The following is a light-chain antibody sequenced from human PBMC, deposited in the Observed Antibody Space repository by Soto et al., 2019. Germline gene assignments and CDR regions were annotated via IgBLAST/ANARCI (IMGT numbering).Light chain of an antibody. CDR3: QQYNDWPRT. CDR1: QTISSW. CDR2: DAS. J-gene: IGKJ1*01. Sequence: DIQMTQSPSTLSGSVGDRVTITCRASQTISSWLAWYQQKPGKAPKLLIYDASSLESGVPSRFSGSGSGTEFTLTISSLQSEDFAVYYCQQYNDWPRTFGQGTKV. V-gene: IGKV1-5*01.